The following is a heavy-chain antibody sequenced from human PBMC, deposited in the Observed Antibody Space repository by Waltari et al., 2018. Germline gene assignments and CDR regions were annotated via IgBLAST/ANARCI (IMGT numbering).Heavy chain of an antibody. CDR1: GYTFTSYG. D-gene: IGHD6-13*01. CDR2: INPNSGGT. Sequence: QVQLVQSGAEVKKPGASVKVSCKASGYTFTSYGISWVRQAPGQGLEWMGWINPNSGGTNYAQKFQGRVTMTRDTSISTAYMELSRLRSDDTAVYYCARDRIAEGLYWGQGTLVTVSS. V-gene: IGHV1-2*02. CDR3: ARDRIAEGLY. J-gene: IGHJ4*02.